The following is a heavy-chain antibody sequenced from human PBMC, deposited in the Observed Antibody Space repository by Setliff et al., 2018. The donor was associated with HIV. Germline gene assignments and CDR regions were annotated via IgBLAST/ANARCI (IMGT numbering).Heavy chain of an antibody. D-gene: IGHD3-16*01. Sequence: ASVKVSCKASGYTFTSYYIHWVRQAPGQGLEWMGRINPSGGSTSYAQKFQGRVTFTRDTSASAAYMDLSSLRSEDTAVYYCARIWGIPPLYYFDYWGQGTLVTVSS. CDR1: GYTFTSYY. J-gene: IGHJ4*02. CDR3: ARIWGIPPLYYFDY. CDR2: INPSGGST. V-gene: IGHV1-46*01.